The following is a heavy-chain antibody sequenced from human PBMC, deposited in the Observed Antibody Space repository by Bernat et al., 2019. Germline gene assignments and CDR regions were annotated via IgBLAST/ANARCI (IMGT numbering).Heavy chain of an antibody. CDR3: AKDMVSATVTTIDY. CDR1: GFTFSSYE. D-gene: IGHD4-17*01. CDR2: ISSGGST. Sequence: EVQLVESGGGLVQPGGSLRLSCAASGFTFSSYEMNWVRQAPGKGLEWVSTISSGGSTYYADSVKGRFTISRDNSKDTLFLQMNTLRAEDTAVYYCAKDMVSATVTTIDYWGQGTLVTVSS. V-gene: IGHV3-23*04. J-gene: IGHJ4*02.